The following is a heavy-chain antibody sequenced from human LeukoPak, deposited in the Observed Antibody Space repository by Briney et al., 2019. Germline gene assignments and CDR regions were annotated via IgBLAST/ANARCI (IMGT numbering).Heavy chain of an antibody. Sequence: GGSLRLSCAASGFTFSSYGIHWVRQAPGKGLEWVAFIRYDGSNKYYADSVKGRFTISRDNSKNTLYLQMNSLRAEDTAVYYCAKEVSYYDSSGYYPYYMDVWGKGTTVTISS. CDR1: GFTFSSYG. CDR2: IRYDGSNK. J-gene: IGHJ6*03. V-gene: IGHV3-30*02. CDR3: AKEVSYYDSSGYYPYYMDV. D-gene: IGHD3-22*01.